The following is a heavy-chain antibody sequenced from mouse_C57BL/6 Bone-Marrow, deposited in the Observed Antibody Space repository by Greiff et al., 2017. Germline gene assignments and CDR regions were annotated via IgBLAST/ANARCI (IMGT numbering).Heavy chain of an antibody. D-gene: IGHD1-1*01. J-gene: IGHJ3*01. V-gene: IGHV5-17*01. CDR3: AGRDGSSAFAY. CDR2: ISSGSSNI. CDR1: GFTFSDYG. Sequence: EVKLVESGGGLVKPGGSLKLSCAASGFTFSDYGMYWVRQAPEKGLEWVAYISSGSSNIYYADAVKGRFTISRDNAKNILFLQMTSLRSEDTAMYCGAGRDGSSAFAYWGQGTLVTVSA.